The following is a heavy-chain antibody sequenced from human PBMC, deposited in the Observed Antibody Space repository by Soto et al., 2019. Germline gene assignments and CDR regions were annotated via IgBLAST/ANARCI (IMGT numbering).Heavy chain of an antibody. CDR3: ARDSVVVVTAIDYYYGMDV. D-gene: IGHD2-21*02. J-gene: IGHJ6*02. V-gene: IGHV4-30-4*01. CDR2: IYYSGST. Sequence: PSETLSLTCTVSGGSISSGDYYWSWFRQPPGKGLEWIGYIYYSGSTYYNPSLKSRVTISVDTSKNQFSLKLSSVTAADTAVYYCARDSVVVVTAIDYYYGMDVWGQGTTVTVSS. CDR1: GGSISSGDYY.